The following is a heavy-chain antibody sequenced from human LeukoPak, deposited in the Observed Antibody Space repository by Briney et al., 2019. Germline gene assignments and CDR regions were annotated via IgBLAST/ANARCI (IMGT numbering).Heavy chain of an antibody. D-gene: IGHD3-10*01. Sequence: AGGSLRLSCAASGFTFSSYAMSWVRQAPGKGLEWVSAISGSGGSTYYADSVKGRFTISRDNSKNTLYLQMNSLRAEDTAVYYCAKDHVLLWFGESTSFDYWGQGTLVTVSS. J-gene: IGHJ4*02. CDR1: GFTFSSYA. V-gene: IGHV3-23*01. CDR2: ISGSGGST. CDR3: AKDHVLLWFGESTSFDY.